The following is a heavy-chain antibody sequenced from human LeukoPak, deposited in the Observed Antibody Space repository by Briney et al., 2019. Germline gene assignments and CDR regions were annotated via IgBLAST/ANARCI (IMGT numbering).Heavy chain of an antibody. CDR1: GLTFSSYS. D-gene: IGHD1-26*01. CDR2: ISRTGDST. V-gene: IGHV3-23*01. Sequence: GGSLRLSCAASGLTFSSYSMSWVRQAPGKGLEWVSAISRTGDSTYYADSVKGRFTISRGNSENTLYLQMNGLRAEDTALYYCAKDLFSGSWTPFDYWGQGTLVTVSS. CDR3: AKDLFSGSWTPFDY. J-gene: IGHJ4*02.